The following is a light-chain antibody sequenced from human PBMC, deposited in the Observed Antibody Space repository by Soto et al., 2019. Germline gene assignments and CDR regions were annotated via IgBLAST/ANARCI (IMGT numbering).Light chain of an antibody. V-gene: IGLV1-47*01. CDR2: RNN. CDR1: SSNIGSNY. CDR3: AAWDDSLSGVV. Sequence: QSVLTQPPSASGTPVQRVTISCSGSSSNIGSNYVYWYQQLPGTAPKLLIYRNNQRPSGVPDRFSGSKSGTSASLAISGLRSEDEAYYYCAAWDDSLSGVVFGGGTQLTVL. J-gene: IGLJ2*01.